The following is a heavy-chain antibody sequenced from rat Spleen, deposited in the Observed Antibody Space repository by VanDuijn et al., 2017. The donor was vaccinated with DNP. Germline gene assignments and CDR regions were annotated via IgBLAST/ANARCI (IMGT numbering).Heavy chain of an antibody. V-gene: IGHV3-1*01. CDR2: INYSGNT. D-gene: IGHD1-11*01. Sequence: EVQLQESGPGLVKPSQSLSLTCSVTGYSITSNYWGWIRKFPGNKMEWMGYINYSGNTAYNPSLRRRISITRDTSKNQFFLQLNSVTTEDTATYYCARGLNYGGYIYSWYFDFWGPGTLVTVSS. J-gene: IGHJ1*01. CDR1: GYSITSNY. CDR3: ARGLNYGGYIYSWYFDF.